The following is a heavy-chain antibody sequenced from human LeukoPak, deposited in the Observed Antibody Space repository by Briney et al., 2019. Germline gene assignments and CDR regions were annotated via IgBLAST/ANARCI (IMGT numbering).Heavy chain of an antibody. J-gene: IGHJ5*02. Sequence: PSETLSLTCTVSGGSISSSSYYWSWIRQTPGKGLEWIGYIYYNGDTHYNPSLNSRLSMSVDTPNKQFSLNLRSVTAADTAVYYCVRGPYGSSISNWFDPWGQGLLVTVSS. CDR1: GGSISSSSYY. D-gene: IGHD3-10*01. V-gene: IGHV4-61*01. CDR2: IYYNGDT. CDR3: VRGPYGSSISNWFDP.